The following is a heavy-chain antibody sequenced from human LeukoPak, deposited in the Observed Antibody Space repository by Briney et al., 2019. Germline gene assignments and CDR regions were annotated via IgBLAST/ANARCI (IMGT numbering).Heavy chain of an antibody. V-gene: IGHV3-23*01. CDR3: AKGSSGYFVDL. Sequence: PGGSLRLSCAASGFTFNTYGMSWVRHSPGKGLEWVSAISNDGGGTNCADFVKGRFTISRDNSKNTLFLQMNSLRAEDTALYYCAKGSSGYFVDLWGQGTLVTVSS. J-gene: IGHJ5*02. CDR1: GFTFNTYG. D-gene: IGHD3-22*01. CDR2: ISNDGGGT.